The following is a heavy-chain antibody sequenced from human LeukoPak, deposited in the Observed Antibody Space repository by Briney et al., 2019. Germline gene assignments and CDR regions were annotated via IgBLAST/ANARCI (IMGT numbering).Heavy chain of an antibody. V-gene: IGHV4-4*07. CDR1: GGSLSPYY. CDR2: IYSSGTT. CDR3: ARHRPNYYDSSGLDY. Sequence: SETLSLTCTISGGSLSPYYWNWIRQPAGKGLEWIGRIYSSGTTNYNPSLRSRVSMSVDTSKNQFSLKLSSVTAADTAVYYCARHRPNYYDSSGLDYWGQGTLVTVSS. D-gene: IGHD3-22*01. J-gene: IGHJ4*02.